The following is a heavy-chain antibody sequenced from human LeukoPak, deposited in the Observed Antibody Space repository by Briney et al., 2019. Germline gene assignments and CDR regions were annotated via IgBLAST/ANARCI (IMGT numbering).Heavy chain of an antibody. D-gene: IGHD3-10*01. J-gene: IGHJ4*02. CDR1: GFTFSSYE. V-gene: IGHV3-48*03. Sequence: GGSLRLSCAASGFTFSSYEMNWVRQAPGKGLEWVSYISSSGSTIYYADSVKGRITISRDNAKNSLYLQMNSLRAEDTAVYYCARLRGPMVRGDRWGQGTLVTVSS. CDR3: ARLRGPMVRGDR. CDR2: ISSSGSTI.